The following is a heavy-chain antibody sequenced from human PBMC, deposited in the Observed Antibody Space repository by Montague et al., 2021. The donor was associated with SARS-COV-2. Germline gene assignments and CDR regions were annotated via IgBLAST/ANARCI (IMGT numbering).Heavy chain of an antibody. V-gene: IGHV4-61*01. CDR2: IYYTGST. CDR1: GSSVSSSSYY. D-gene: IGHD2-15*01. CDR3: ARGSHQYCGGGSCYSTFDY. Sequence: SETLSLTCTISGSSVSSSSYYWNWIRQPPGKGLEWIGYIYYTGSTNNNPSLKSRVTMAVDTSRNQFSLKVNSATAEDTAVYYCARGSHQYCGGGSCYSTFDYWGQGTLVTVSS. J-gene: IGHJ4*02.